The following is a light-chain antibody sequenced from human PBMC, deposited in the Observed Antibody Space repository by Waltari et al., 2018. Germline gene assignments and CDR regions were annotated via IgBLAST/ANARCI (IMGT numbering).Light chain of an antibody. CDR2: EVN. CDR1: SSDVGSYNL. J-gene: IGLJ2*01. Sequence: QSALTQPASLSGSPGQSITIFCTGNSSDVGSYNLFSWYQKHPGKAPKLIMYEVNKWPSGASNRFAGSKSGNTASLTISGLQAEDEADYYCSSYAGGNTYVIFGGGTKLTVL. CDR3: SSYAGGNTYVI. V-gene: IGLV2-23*02.